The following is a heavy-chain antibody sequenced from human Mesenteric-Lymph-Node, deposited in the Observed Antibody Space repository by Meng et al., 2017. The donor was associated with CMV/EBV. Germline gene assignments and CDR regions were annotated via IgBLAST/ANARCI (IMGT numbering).Heavy chain of an antibody. D-gene: IGHD3-10*01. CDR3: ARINYYGSGSYSLDWFDP. CDR2: INHSGSA. J-gene: IGHJ5*02. Sequence: GSFSAYYWTWIRQSPGKGLECIGDINHSGSAYYHPSLKSRVTISVDTSKNQFSLKLSSMTAADTALYYCARINYYGSGSYSLDWFDPWGQGTLVTVSS. V-gene: IGHV4-34*01. CDR1: GSFSAYY.